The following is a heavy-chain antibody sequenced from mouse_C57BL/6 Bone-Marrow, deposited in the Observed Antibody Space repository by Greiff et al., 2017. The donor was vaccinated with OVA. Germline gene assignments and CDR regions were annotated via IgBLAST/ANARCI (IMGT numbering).Heavy chain of an antibody. CDR2: IYPGSGST. CDR3: ARPLVPYAMDY. V-gene: IGHV1-55*01. CDR1: GYTFTSYW. D-gene: IGHD2-2*01. Sequence: VQLQQPGAELVKPGASVKMSCKASGYTFTSYWITWVKQRPGQGLEWIGDIYPGSGSTNYNEKFKSKATLTVDTSSSTAYMELHSLTSEDSAVYFCARPLVPYAMDYWGQGTSVTVSS. J-gene: IGHJ4*01.